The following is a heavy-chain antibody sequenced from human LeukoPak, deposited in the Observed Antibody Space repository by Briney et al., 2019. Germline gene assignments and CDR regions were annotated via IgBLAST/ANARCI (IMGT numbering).Heavy chain of an antibody. V-gene: IGHV4-4*07. J-gene: IGHJ4*02. Sequence: SETLSLTFTVSGGSIRSYYCSCSPQPAGKGREWVWRIYTGGSTNYNPSLNSRVTMSVDTSKHQFSLKLSSVPAADTAVYYCERHSSSSWLPDYWGQGTLVTVSS. CDR2: IYTGGST. D-gene: IGHD6-13*01. CDR1: GGSIRSYY. CDR3: ERHSSSSWLPDY.